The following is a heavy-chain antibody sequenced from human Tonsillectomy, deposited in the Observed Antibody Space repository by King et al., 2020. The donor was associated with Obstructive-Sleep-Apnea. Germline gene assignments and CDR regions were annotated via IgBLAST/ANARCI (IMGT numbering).Heavy chain of an antibody. CDR1: GFTFSSYS. CDR3: ARGEQWLVLGNYYYGMDV. Sequence: VQLVESGGGLVKPGGSLRLSCAASGFTFSSYSMNWVRQAPGKGLEWVSSISSSSSYIYYADSVKGRFTISRDNAKNSLYLQMNSLGAEETAVYYCARGEQWLVLGNYYYGMDVWGQGTTVTVSS. D-gene: IGHD6-19*01. CDR2: ISSSSSYI. J-gene: IGHJ6*02. V-gene: IGHV3-21*01.